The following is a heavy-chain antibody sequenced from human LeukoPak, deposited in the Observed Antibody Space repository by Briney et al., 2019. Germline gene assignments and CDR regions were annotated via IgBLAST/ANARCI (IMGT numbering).Heavy chain of an antibody. CDR2: IYTSGSA. D-gene: IGHD5-24*01. J-gene: IGHJ4*02. V-gene: IGHV4-61*02. CDR3: ARDRDGYNFRFDY. Sequence: SETLSLTCTVSGGSISSGSYYWSWIRQPAGKGLEWIGRIYTSGSANYNPSLKSRVTISLDTSKNQFSLRLNSVTAADTAVYYCARDRDGYNFRFDYWGQGTLVTVSS. CDR1: GGSISSGSYY.